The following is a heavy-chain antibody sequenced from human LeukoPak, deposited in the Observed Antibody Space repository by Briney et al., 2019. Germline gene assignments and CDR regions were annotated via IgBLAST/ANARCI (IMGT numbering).Heavy chain of an antibody. Sequence: ASVKVSCKASGYTFTGYYMHWVRQAPGQGLERMGWINPNSGGTNYAQKFQGRVTMTRDTSISTAYMELSRLRSDDTGVDYCGREMVRGPGPFDCWGEATLLAV. J-gene: IGHJ4*02. D-gene: IGHD3-10*01. CDR2: INPNSGGT. CDR1: GYTFTGYY. V-gene: IGHV1-2*02. CDR3: GREMVRGPGPFDC.